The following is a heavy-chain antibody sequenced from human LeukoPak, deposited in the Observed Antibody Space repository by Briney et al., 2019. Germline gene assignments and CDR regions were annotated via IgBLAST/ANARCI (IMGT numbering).Heavy chain of an antibody. V-gene: IGHV3-21*01. J-gene: IGHJ6*03. D-gene: IGHD6-13*01. Sequence: GGSLRLSCAASGFTFSSYSMNWVRQAPGKGLEWVSSISSSSSYIYYADSVKGRFTISRDNAKNSLYLQMNSLRAEDTAVYYCASLAAAGTEYYYYMDVWGKGTTVTVSS. CDR1: GFTFSSYS. CDR3: ASLAAAGTEYYYYMDV. CDR2: ISSSSSYI.